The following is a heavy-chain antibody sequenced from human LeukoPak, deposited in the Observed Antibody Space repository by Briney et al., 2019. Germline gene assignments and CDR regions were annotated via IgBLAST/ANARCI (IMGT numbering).Heavy chain of an antibody. J-gene: IGHJ4*02. CDR3: ARVNKIWEYFDY. V-gene: IGHV4-59*01. CDR2: MHYSGST. Sequence: SETLSLTCSVSGGSISSYYWSWIRQPPGKGLEWIGYMHYSGSTDYNTSLKRRVTISLDTSKNQFSLKLSSVTAADTAVYYCARVNKIWEYFDYWGRGTLVTVSS. D-gene: IGHD1-26*01. CDR1: GGSISSYY.